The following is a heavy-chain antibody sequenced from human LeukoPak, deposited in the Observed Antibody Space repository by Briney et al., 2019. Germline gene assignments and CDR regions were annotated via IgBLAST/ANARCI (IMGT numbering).Heavy chain of an antibody. D-gene: IGHD2-2*01. V-gene: IGHV4-59*08. CDR3: ARGQLPSGYFDY. CDR2: IYSSGST. CDR1: GGSIASHY. Sequence: PSETLSLTCTVSGGSIASHYWNWIRQPPGKGLEWIGYIYSSGSTNYNLSLKSRVTISVDTSKNQFSLKLSSVTAADTAVYYCARGQLPSGYFDYWGQGTLVTVSS. J-gene: IGHJ4*02.